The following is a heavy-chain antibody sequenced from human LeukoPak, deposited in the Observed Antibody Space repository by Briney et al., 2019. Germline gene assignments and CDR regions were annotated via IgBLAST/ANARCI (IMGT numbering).Heavy chain of an antibody. D-gene: IGHD2-15*01. Sequence: GGSLRLSCATSGAVLAMAWVRQAPGKGLEWVAVISDLGQTTYYRDSVEGRFTISRDNAKNTVYPQMKSLRVEDTGVYYCAKDAQGGRASYNWFGSWGQGTLVTVSA. CDR2: ISDLGQTT. CDR1: GAVLA. V-gene: IGHV3-23*01. J-gene: IGHJ5*01. CDR3: AKDAQGGRASYNWFGS.